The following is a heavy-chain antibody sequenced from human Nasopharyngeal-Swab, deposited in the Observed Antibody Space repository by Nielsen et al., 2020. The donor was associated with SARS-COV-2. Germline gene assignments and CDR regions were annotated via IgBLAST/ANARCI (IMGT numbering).Heavy chain of an antibody. D-gene: IGHD3-3*01. J-gene: IGHJ3*02. CDR3: ASEGSGVFGVVIYAFDI. CDR2: VVPEDGEP. CDR1: GYTLTVLP. V-gene: IGHV1-24*01. Sequence: ASVKVSCKVSGYTLTVLPIHWVRQAPGKGLAWMGTVVPEDGEPIYAQNFQGRVTMTEDTSTYTAYLELSSLRSEDTAVYYCASEGSGVFGVVIYAFDIWGPGTLVTVSS.